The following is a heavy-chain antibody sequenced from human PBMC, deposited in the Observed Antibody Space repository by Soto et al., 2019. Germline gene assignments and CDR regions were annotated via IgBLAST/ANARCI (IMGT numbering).Heavy chain of an antibody. CDR3: GRGRSGQLVVFY. CDR2: IGPASGDT. D-gene: IGHD3-10*01. CDR1: GYTFTGHY. V-gene: IGHV1-2*02. J-gene: IGHJ4*02. Sequence: ASVKVSCKASGYTFTGHYIHWVRQAPGQGPEWMGEIGPASGDTRYAQKFQGRVTMTRDTSITTVYVELNNLSPDDTAVYYCGRGRSGQLVVFYWGQGTPVTVYS.